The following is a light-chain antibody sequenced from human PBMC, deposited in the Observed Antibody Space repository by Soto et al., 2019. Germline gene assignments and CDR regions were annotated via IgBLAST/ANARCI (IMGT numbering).Light chain of an antibody. CDR3: QQYGSSPQT. Sequence: EIVLTQSPGTLPLSPGERATLSCRASQSVSSSYLAWYQQKPGQAPRLLIYGASSRATGIPDRFSGSGSGTDFTLTISSLEPEDFAVYYCQQYGSSPQTFGQGTKVEIK. CDR1: QSVSSSY. CDR2: GAS. J-gene: IGKJ1*01. V-gene: IGKV3-20*01.